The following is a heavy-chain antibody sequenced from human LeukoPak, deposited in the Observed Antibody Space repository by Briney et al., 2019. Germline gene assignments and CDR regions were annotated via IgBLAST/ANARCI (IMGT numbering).Heavy chain of an antibody. CDR1: GFTFSSYW. CDR3: ARVGGGYSYGFYYLFDY. CDR2: INSDGSST. V-gene: IGHV3-74*01. D-gene: IGHD5-18*01. J-gene: IGHJ4*02. Sequence: GGSLRLSCAASGFTFSSYWMHWVRQAPGKGLVWVSRINSDGSSTSYADSVKGRFTISRDNAKNTLYLQMNSLRAEDTALYYCARVGGGYSYGFYYLFDYWGQGTLVTVSS.